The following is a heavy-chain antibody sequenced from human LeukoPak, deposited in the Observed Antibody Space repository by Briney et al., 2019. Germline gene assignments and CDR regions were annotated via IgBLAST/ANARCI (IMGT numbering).Heavy chain of an antibody. CDR2: ISSSSSYI. CDR1: GFTFSSYS. J-gene: IGHJ4*02. Sequence: GGSLRLSCAASGFTFSSYSMNWVRQAPGKGLEWVSSISSSSSYIYYADSVKGRFTISRDNAKNSLYLPMNSLRAEDTAVYYCANTFYSYGPGFDYWGQGTLVTVSS. CDR3: ANTFYSYGPGFDY. V-gene: IGHV3-21*04. D-gene: IGHD5-18*01.